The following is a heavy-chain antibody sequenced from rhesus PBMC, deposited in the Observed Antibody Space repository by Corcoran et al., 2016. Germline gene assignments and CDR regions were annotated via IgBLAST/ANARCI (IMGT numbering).Heavy chain of an antibody. CDR3: ARAVYWYFDL. CDR1: GYSISSDYG. CDR2: IFGCTGST. Sequence: QVHLQESGPGLVKPSETLSLTCAVSGYSISSDYGWDWIRQPPGKGLEWIGQIFGCTGSTYYNPSLKSRVTVSKDTSKNQFSLKLRSVTAADTAVYYCARAVYWYFDLWGPGSPITISS. J-gene: IGHJ2*01. V-gene: IGHV4-127*01.